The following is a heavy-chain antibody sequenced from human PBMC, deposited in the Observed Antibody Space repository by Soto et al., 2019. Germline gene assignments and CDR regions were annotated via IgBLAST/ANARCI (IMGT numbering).Heavy chain of an antibody. CDR1: GYIFMNFA. Sequence: QAQLVQSGAEVRKPGASVKVSCKASGYIFMNFALHWVRQAPGQTFEWMGWINTGNGKTEYSQKFQGRITIIRDTSASTAYKELSELRSEDTAVYFCARVPRYSFEIVQVPAVMFEGRFDPWGQGTLVTVSS. CDR2: INTGNGKT. J-gene: IGHJ5*02. CDR3: ARVPRYSFEIVQVPAVMFEGRFDP. V-gene: IGHV1-3*04. D-gene: IGHD2-2*01.